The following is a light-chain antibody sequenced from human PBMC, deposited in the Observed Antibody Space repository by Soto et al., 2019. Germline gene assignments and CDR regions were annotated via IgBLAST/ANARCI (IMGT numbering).Light chain of an antibody. CDR1: QSISSW. J-gene: IGKJ1*01. Sequence: DIQMTQSPSTLSASVGDRVTITCRASQSISSWLAWYQQKPGKAPKLLIYKASSLESGVPSRFSGSGFGTEFTLTISSLQPDDFAAYYCQQYNSYSFGQGTRWIS. CDR3: QQYNSYS. V-gene: IGKV1-5*03. CDR2: KAS.